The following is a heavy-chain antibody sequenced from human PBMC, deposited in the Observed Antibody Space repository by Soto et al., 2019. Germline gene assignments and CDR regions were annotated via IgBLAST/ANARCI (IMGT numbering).Heavy chain of an antibody. Sequence: SQTLSLTCAISGDSVSSNSAAWNWIRQSPSRGLEWLGRTYYRSKWYNDYAVSVKSRITINPDTSKNQFSLQLNSVTPEDTAVYYCARTLRSITFGGVIIDYWGQGTLVTVSS. CDR3: ARTLRSITFGGVIIDY. CDR2: TYYRSKWYN. D-gene: IGHD3-16*02. J-gene: IGHJ4*02. V-gene: IGHV6-1*01. CDR1: GDSVSSNSAA.